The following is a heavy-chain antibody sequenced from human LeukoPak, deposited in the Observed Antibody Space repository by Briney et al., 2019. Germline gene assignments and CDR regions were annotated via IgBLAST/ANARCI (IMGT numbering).Heavy chain of an antibody. J-gene: IGHJ4*02. CDR1: GFTFSSCG. CDR3: AKGRGYSGSDPWIFDF. Sequence: GGSLRLSCVASGFTFSSCGMNWVRQAPGKGLGWVAIISYDGDHIYYAASVKGRFTISRDNSKNTLYLQMNSLRTEDTAVYHCAKGRGYSGSDPWIFDFWGQGSVVTVSS. V-gene: IGHV3-30*18. D-gene: IGHD5-12*01. CDR2: ISYDGDHI.